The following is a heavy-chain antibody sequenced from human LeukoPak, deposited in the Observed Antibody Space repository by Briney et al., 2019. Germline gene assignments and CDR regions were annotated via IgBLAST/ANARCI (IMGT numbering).Heavy chain of an antibody. CDR2: TYHSGST. CDR1: GVSISSGNW. CDR3: LPYCSDGSCSDN. D-gene: IGHD2-15*01. V-gene: IGHV4-4*02. J-gene: IGHJ4*02. Sequence: SGTLSLTCAVSGVSISSGNWWSWVRQPPGKGLEWIGETYHSGSTNYNPSLKSRVTISVDKSKNQFSLNLNSVTAADTAVYAKLPYCSDGSCSDNWGQGTLVTVSS.